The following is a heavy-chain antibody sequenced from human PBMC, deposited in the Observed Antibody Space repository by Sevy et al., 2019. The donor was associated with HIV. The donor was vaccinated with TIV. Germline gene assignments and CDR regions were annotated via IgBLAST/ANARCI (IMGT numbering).Heavy chain of an antibody. J-gene: IGHJ6*02. CDR2: IYPHDSEI. CDR1: GYSFTSYW. Sequence: GESLKISCKGSGYSFTSYWIGWVRQMPGKGLEWMGLIYPHDSEIRYNPSLQGQLTISADKSISTAYLQWSSLKASDTAIYYCARHQPKDYYYGMDVWGQGTTVTVSS. CDR3: ARHQPKDYYYGMDV. V-gene: IGHV5-51*01.